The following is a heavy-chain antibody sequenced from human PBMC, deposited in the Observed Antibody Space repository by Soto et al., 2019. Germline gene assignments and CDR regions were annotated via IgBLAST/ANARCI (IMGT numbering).Heavy chain of an antibody. Sequence: EVQLLESGGDLVPPGGSLRLSCAASGFTFSYYSMSWVRQAPGKGLEWVSHISASGDTTYYADSVKGRFTISRDNSKNPLYLQMHRLRADVTALYDCADPVPAAHHDANYNVDVWSQGTTVTVS. CDR3: ADPVPAAHHDANYNVDV. V-gene: IGHV3-23*01. J-gene: IGHJ6*02. CDR2: ISASGDTT. D-gene: IGHD2-2*01. CDR1: GFTFSYYS.